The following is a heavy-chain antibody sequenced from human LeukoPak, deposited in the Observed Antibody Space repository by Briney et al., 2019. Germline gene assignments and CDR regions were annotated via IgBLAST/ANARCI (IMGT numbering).Heavy chain of an antibody. CDR1: GFTFSSHA. Sequence: PGGSLRLSCAASGFTFSSHAMNWVRQAPGKGLEWVSAISGSGGSTYYADSVKGRFTISRDNSKNTLYLQMNSLRVEDTAVCYCAKEGSSSSNFDYWGQGTLVTVSS. CDR3: AKEGSSSSNFDY. V-gene: IGHV3-23*01. D-gene: IGHD6-6*01. J-gene: IGHJ4*02. CDR2: ISGSGGST.